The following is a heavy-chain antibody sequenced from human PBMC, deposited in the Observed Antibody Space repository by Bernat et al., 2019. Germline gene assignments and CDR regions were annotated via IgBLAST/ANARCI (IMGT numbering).Heavy chain of an antibody. Sequence: QVQLQQWGAGLLKPSETLSLTCAVYGGSFSGYYWSWIRQPPGKGLEWIGEINHSGSTNYNPSLKRRVTISVDTSKNQFSLKLRSLTAADTAVDYWARLSWGDPHAVYYWGQGTLVTVSS. V-gene: IGHV4-34*01. D-gene: IGHD3-16*01. CDR1: GGSFSGYY. CDR2: INHSGST. J-gene: IGHJ4*02. CDR3: ARLSWGDPHAVYY.